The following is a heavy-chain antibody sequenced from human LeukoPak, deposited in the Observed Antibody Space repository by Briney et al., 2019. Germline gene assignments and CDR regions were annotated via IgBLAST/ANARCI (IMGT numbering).Heavy chain of an antibody. Sequence: PGGALRLSCATSGFNFNKYGMHWVREPPGKGLEWVALIQPDGIDTYYADSVKGRFTVFRDNSKSTLYLQLNSPTPDDTAIYYCAKRDRTTEFDYWGQGTLVTVSS. J-gene: IGHJ4*02. CDR1: GFNFNKYG. V-gene: IGHV3-30*02. D-gene: IGHD1-1*01. CDR2: IQPDGIDT. CDR3: AKRDRTTEFDY.